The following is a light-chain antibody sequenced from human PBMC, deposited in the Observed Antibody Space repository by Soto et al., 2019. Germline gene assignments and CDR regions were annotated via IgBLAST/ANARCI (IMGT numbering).Light chain of an antibody. CDR1: QSVSSSY. V-gene: IGKV3-20*01. J-gene: IGKJ3*01. CDR3: QQYGSSPPIT. Sequence: EIVLTQSPGTLSFSPGERATLSCRASQSVSSSYLAWYQQKPGQAPRLLIYGASSRATGIPDRFSGSGSGTDFTLTISSLEPEDFAVYYCQQYGSSPPITFGPGTKVD. CDR2: GAS.